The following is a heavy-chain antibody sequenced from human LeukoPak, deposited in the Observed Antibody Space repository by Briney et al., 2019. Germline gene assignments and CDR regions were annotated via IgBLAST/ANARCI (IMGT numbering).Heavy chain of an antibody. CDR3: AKEGRGITMVRGVIGVFDY. CDR1: GFTFSSYA. CDR2: ISGSGGST. D-gene: IGHD3-10*01. Sequence: PGGSLRLSCAASGFTFSSYAMSWVRQAPGKGLEWVSAISGSGGSTYYADSVKGRFTISRDNSKNTLYLQMNSLRAEDTAVYYCAKEGRGITMVRGVIGVFDYWGQGTLVTVSS. J-gene: IGHJ4*02. V-gene: IGHV3-23*01.